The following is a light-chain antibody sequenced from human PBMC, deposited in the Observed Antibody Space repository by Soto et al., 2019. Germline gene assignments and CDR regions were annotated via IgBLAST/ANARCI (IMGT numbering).Light chain of an antibody. V-gene: IGKV3-20*01. Sequence: EITSTQSPGTLSLSPGERATLSCRASQSVSRSYLAWYQQKPGQAPRLLIYGASSRATGIPDRFSGSGSGTDFTLTISRLEPEEFAVYYCQQYGRSPWRFGQGAKVEI. J-gene: IGKJ1*01. CDR2: GAS. CDR3: QQYGRSPWR. CDR1: QSVSRSY.